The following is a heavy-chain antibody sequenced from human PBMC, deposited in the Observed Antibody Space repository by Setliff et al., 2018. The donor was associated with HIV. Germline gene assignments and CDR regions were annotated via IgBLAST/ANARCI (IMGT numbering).Heavy chain of an antibody. CDR2: IYYSGST. J-gene: IGHJ3*02. CDR1: GGSISSHY. D-gene: IGHD6-19*01. CDR3: AREVNAVADSDAFDI. Sequence: PSETLSLTCTVSGGSISSHYWSWIRQPPGKGLEWIGSIYYSGSTNYNPSLKSRITISIDTSKNQFSLNLNSVTAADTAVYYCAREVNAVADSDAFDIWGQGTRVTVSS. V-gene: IGHV4-59*11.